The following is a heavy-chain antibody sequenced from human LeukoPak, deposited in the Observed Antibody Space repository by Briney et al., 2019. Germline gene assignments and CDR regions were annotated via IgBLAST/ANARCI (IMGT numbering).Heavy chain of an antibody. J-gene: IGHJ6*03. CDR3: ARDLEYSSSWRPYYMDV. V-gene: IGHV1-18*04. Sequence: EASVKVSCKASGYTFTGYYMHWVRQAPGQGLEWMGWISAYNGNTNYAQKLQGRVTMTTDTSTSTAYMELRSLRSDDTAVYYCARDLEYSSSWRPYYMDVWGKGTTVTVSS. CDR1: GYTFTGYY. CDR2: ISAYNGNT. D-gene: IGHD6-13*01.